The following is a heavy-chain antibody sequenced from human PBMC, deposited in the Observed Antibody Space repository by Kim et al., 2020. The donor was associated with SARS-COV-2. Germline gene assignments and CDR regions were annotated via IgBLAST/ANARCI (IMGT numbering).Heavy chain of an antibody. CDR1: GFTFSSYA. V-gene: IGHV3-30*04. Sequence: GGSLRLSCAASGFTFSSYAMHWVRQAPGKGLEWVAVISYDGSNKYYADSVKGRFTISRDNSKNTLYLQMNSLRAEDTAVYYCARAGSGWYSLIGLNPGDAFDIWGQGTMVTVSS. D-gene: IGHD6-19*01. CDR3: ARAGSGWYSLIGLNPGDAFDI. J-gene: IGHJ3*02. CDR2: ISYDGSNK.